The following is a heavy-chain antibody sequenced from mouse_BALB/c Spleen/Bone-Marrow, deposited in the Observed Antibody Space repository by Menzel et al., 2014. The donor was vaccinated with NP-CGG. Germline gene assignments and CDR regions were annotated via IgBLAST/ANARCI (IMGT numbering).Heavy chain of an antibody. J-gene: IGHJ4*01. CDR2: ISSGGSYT. CDR3: ARDTMITYCYAMDY. V-gene: IGHV5-6*01. D-gene: IGHD2-4*01. Sequence: VQLKESGGDLVKPGGSLKLSCAASGFTFSSYGMSWARQTPDKRLEWVATISSGGSYTYYPDSVKGRFTISRDNAKNTLYLQMSSLKSEDTAMYYCARDTMITYCYAMDYWGQGTSVTVSS. CDR1: GFTFSSYG.